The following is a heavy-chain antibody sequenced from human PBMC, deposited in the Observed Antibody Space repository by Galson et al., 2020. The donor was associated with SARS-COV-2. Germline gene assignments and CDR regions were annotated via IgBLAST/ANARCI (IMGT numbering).Heavy chain of an antibody. J-gene: IGHJ6*02. V-gene: IGHV5-51*01. CDR2: VYGGDSDV. CDR1: GYSFANYW. Sequence: KIGESLKISCQGSGYSFANYWIGWVRQMPGKGLEWMGIVYGGDSDVIYSPAFQGQVTISAAKSINTAYLQWTSLKASDTATYFCARHVEATNWQKYMDVCGHGTAVTVSS. CDR3: ARHVEATNWQKYMDV.